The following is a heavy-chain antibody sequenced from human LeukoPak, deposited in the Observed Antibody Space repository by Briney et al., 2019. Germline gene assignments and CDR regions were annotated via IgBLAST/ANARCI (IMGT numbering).Heavy chain of an antibody. CDR2: IYWDDDK. Sequence: ESGPTLVNPTQTLTLTCTFSGFSLSTARLGVGWIRQPPGKALEWLAIIYWDDDKRYSPSLMRRLTITKDTSKNQVVLTMTNMDPVDTATYYCARIKSLDYGGPFDYWGQGTLVTVSS. D-gene: IGHD4-23*01. CDR3: ARIKSLDYGGPFDY. V-gene: IGHV2-5*02. CDR1: GFSLSTARLG. J-gene: IGHJ4*02.